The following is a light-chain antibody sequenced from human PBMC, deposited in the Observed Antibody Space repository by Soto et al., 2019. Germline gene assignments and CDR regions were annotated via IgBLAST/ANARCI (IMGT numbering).Light chain of an antibody. CDR2: DVN. CDR1: SNDVGGYNF. J-gene: IGLJ3*02. CDR3: NSYSSYNTQWL. Sequence: QAVVTQPASVSGSPGQSITISCTGSSNDVGGYNFVSWYQQHPGKAPRLLIHDVNNRPSGVSDRFSASKSGNTASLTISGLQPEDEAHYYCNSYSSYNTQWLFGGGTKVTVL. V-gene: IGLV2-14*03.